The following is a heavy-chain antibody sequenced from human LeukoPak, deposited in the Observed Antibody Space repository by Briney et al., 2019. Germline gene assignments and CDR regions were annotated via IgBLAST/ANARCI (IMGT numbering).Heavy chain of an antibody. J-gene: IGHJ4*02. CDR3: ARGRGYGYGFFDY. Sequence: GGSLRLSCAASGFTVRSIYMTWVRQAPGKGLEWVSSFYSGGSSYYADSVKGRFIISRDSSTDTLYLQMNSLRVEDTAVYFCARGRGYGYGFFDYWGQGTLVTVSS. CDR1: GFTVRSIY. V-gene: IGHV3-53*01. CDR2: FYSGGSS. D-gene: IGHD5-18*01.